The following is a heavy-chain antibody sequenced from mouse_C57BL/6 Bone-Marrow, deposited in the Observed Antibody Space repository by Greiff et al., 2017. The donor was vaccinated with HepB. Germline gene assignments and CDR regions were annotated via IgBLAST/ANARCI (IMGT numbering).Heavy chain of an antibody. CDR3: AKNHYYGSPWFAY. Sequence: VKVVESGPGLVQPSQSLSITCTVSGFSLTSYGVHWVRQSPGKGLEWLGVIWRGGSTDYNAAFMSRLSITKDNSKSQVFFKMNSLQADDTAIYYCAKNHYYGSPWFAYWGQGTLVTVSA. D-gene: IGHD1-1*01. J-gene: IGHJ3*01. V-gene: IGHV2-5*01. CDR2: IWRGGST. CDR1: GFSLTSYG.